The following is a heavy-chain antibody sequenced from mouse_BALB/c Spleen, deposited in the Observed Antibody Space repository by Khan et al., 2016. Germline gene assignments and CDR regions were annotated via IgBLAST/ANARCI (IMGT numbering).Heavy chain of an antibody. CDR1: GYSFTGYT. Sequence: VQLKESGPELVKPGASVEISCKASGYSFTGYTMNWVKQSHGKNLEWIGLINPYNGGTRYNQKFKGKATLTVDKSSSTAYMELLSLTSEDSAVYYCARDGRRGYYFDYWGQGTTLTVSS. D-gene: IGHD2-12*01. CDR3: ARDGRRGYYFDY. CDR2: INPYNGGT. V-gene: IGHV1-18*01. J-gene: IGHJ2*01.